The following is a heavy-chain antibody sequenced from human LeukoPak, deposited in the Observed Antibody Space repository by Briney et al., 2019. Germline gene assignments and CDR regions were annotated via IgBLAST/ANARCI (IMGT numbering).Heavy chain of an antibody. CDR2: ISYSGGYT. CDR3: AKDPYGDYTFDY. CDR1: GFTFSSYA. Sequence: GGSQRLSCAASGFTFSSYAMVWVRQAPGKGLEWVSAISYSGGYTYYSDSVKGRFTISRDNSKNTLYLQMNSLRAEDTAVYYCAKDPYGDYTFDYWGQGTLVTVSS. J-gene: IGHJ4*02. D-gene: IGHD4-17*01. V-gene: IGHV3-23*01.